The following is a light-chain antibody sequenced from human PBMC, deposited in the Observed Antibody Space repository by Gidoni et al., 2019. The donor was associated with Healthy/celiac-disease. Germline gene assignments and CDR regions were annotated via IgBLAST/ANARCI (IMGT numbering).Light chain of an antibody. Sequence: DIKMTQSPSTLSASVGDRVTITCRASQSISSWLAWYQQKPGKAPKLLIYKASSLESGVPSRFSGSGSGTEFTLTISSLQPDDFATYYCQQYNSYPYTFXQGTKLEIK. CDR2: KAS. V-gene: IGKV1-5*03. J-gene: IGKJ2*01. CDR1: QSISSW. CDR3: QQYNSYPYT.